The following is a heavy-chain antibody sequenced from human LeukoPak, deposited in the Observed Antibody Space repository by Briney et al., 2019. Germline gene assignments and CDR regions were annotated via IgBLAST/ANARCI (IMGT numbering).Heavy chain of an antibody. CDR2: ISSSSTYI. CDR1: GFTFSTYT. V-gene: IGHV3-21*01. Sequence: PGGSLRLSCAASGFTFSTYTMNWVRQAPGKGLEWVSSISSSSTYIYYADSVKGRFTISRDNAKNSPYLQMNSLRAEDTAVYYCARDEVYGEQYYFDYWGQGTLVTVSS. D-gene: IGHD4/OR15-4a*01. J-gene: IGHJ4*02. CDR3: ARDEVYGEQYYFDY.